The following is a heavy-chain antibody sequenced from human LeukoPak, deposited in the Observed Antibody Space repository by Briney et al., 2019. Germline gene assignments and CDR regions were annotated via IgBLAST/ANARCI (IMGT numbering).Heavy chain of an antibody. J-gene: IGHJ4*02. Sequence: GSLRLSCAASGFTFTTFTMNWVRQAPGKGLEWVSAINRGGGGTYYADSVKGRFTISRDNAKNSLYLQMNSLRDEDTAVYYCARCQYNSSPDFWGQGTLVTVSS. CDR1: GFTFTTFT. CDR3: ARCQYNSSPDF. V-gene: IGHV3-23*01. D-gene: IGHD3-22*01. CDR2: INRGGGGT.